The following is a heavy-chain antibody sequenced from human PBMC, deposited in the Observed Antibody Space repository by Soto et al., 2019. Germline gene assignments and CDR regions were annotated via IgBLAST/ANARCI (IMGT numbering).Heavy chain of an antibody. Sequence: QVQLVESGGGVVQPGRSLRLSCAASGFTFSSYAMHWVRQAPGKGLEWVAVISSDGSNKFYADSVKGRFTISRDNSKNTLYLQMNSLRAEDTAVYYCARVAICGVVATYGVDVWGQGTTVTVSS. CDR1: GFTFSSYA. CDR3: ARVAICGVVATYGVDV. V-gene: IGHV3-30-3*01. CDR2: ISSDGSNK. D-gene: IGHD3-3*01. J-gene: IGHJ6*02.